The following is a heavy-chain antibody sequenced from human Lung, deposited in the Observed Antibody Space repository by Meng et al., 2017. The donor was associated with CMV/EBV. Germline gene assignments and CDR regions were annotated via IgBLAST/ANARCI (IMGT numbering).Heavy chain of an antibody. V-gene: IGHV2-5*02. CDR3: ARTYYDFWSGFAGNAAWFDP. CDR2: IYWDDDK. Sequence: QITLKESGPTLVKPTQTLTLTCTFSGFSLSTSGVGVGWIRQPPGKALEWLALIYWDDDKRYSPSLKSRLTITKDTSKNQVVLTMTNMDPVDTATYYCARTYYDFWSGFAGNAAWFDPWGQGTLVNVPS. CDR1: GFSLSTSGVG. J-gene: IGHJ5*02. D-gene: IGHD3-3*01.